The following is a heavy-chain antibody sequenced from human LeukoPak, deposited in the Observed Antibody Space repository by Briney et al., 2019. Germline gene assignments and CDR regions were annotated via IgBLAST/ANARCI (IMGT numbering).Heavy chain of an antibody. CDR1: GYSISSGYY. J-gene: IGHJ4*02. CDR3: ASGKELAPGFDY. CDR2: IYHSGST. Sequence: SETLSLTCTVSGYSISSGYYWGWIRQPPGKGLEWIGSIYHSGSTYYNPSLKSRVTISVDTSKNQFSLKLSSVTAADTAVYYCASGKELAPGFDYWGQGTLVTVSS. D-gene: IGHD1-26*01. V-gene: IGHV4-38-2*02.